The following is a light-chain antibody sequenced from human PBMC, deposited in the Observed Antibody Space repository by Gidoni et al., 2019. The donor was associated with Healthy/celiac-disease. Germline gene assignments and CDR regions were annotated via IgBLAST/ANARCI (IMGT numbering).Light chain of an antibody. CDR1: QSVSSCY. Sequence: ELVLTQSTGTLSLSPGERATLSCRASQSVSSCYLAWYQQKPGQAPRLLIYGASSRATGIPDRFSGSGSGTDFTLTISRLEPEDFAVYYCQQYGSSPRTFGQGTRLEIK. V-gene: IGKV3-20*01. J-gene: IGKJ5*01. CDR3: QQYGSSPRT. CDR2: GAS.